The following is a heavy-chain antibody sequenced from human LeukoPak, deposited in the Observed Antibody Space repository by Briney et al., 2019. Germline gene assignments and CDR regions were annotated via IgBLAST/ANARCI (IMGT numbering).Heavy chain of an antibody. J-gene: IGHJ6*02. Sequence: SAKVSCKASGGTFSSYAISWVRQAPGQGLEWMGGIIPIFGTANYAQKFQGRVTITADESTSTAYMELSSLRSEDTAVYYCARSSSSSGMLFRYYYYGMDVWGQGTTVTVSS. CDR3: ARSSSSSGMLFRYYYYGMDV. CDR1: GGTFSSYA. D-gene: IGHD6-6*01. V-gene: IGHV1-69*01. CDR2: IIPIFGTA.